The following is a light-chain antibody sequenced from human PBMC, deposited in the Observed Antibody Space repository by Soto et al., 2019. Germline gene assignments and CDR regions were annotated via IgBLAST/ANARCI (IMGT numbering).Light chain of an antibody. V-gene: IGKV3D-15*01. CDR1: QGVFSN. Sequence: EIVLTQSPATLSVSPGERATLSCRASQGVFSNLVWYQQKPGQAPRLLIYGASTRASAIPARFSGRGSGTDFTLTISRLQSEDFAVYFCHQYHNWPRTFGQGTKVDVK. CDR3: HQYHNWPRT. J-gene: IGKJ1*01. CDR2: GAS.